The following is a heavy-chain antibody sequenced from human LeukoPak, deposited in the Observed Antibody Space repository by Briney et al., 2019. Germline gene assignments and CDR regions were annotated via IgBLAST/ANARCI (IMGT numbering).Heavy chain of an antibody. CDR2: IYYSGST. Sequence: SETLSLTCTVSGGSISSGDYYWSWIRQPPGKGLEWIGYIYYSGSTYYNPSLKSRVTISVDKSKNQFSLKLSSVTAADTAVYYCARGDTAMVTVDYWGQGILVTVSS. V-gene: IGHV4-30-4*01. CDR1: GGSISSGDYY. CDR3: ARGDTAMVTVDY. D-gene: IGHD5-18*01. J-gene: IGHJ4*02.